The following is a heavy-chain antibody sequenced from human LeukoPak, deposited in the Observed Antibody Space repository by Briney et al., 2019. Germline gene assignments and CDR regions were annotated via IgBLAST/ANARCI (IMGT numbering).Heavy chain of an antibody. J-gene: IGHJ6*03. Sequence: GGSLRLSCAASGFTFSDYYMNWIRQAPGKGLEWVAYITSSGGTIYYADSVKGRFTISRDNAKNSLYLQMNSLRAEDTAVYYCARLRMGLYYYYMDVWGKGTTVTISS. CDR3: ARLRMGLYYYYMDV. CDR1: GFTFSDYY. CDR2: ITSSGGTI. V-gene: IGHV3-11*04.